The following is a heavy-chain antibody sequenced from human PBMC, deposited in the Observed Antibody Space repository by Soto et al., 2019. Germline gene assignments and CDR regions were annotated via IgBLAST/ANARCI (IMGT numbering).Heavy chain of an antibody. CDR2: IYYSGST. V-gene: IGHV4-39*01. Sequence: SETLFLPCTVFGFSISSSSYYWGLIPQPPGKGLERFGSIYYSGSTYYNPYLKSRVTISVDTSKNQFSLKLRSVTAADTAVYYCARHVHYDFWSGYLNYYYYMDVWGKGTTVTVSS. J-gene: IGHJ6*03. D-gene: IGHD3-3*01. CDR3: ARHVHYDFWSGYLNYYYYMDV. CDR1: GFSISSSSYY.